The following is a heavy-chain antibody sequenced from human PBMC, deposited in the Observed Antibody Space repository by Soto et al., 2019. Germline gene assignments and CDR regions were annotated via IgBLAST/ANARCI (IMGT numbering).Heavy chain of an antibody. Sequence: EMQLVESGGDLVQPGGSLRLSCAASGFTFSDYWMHWVRQAPGKGLVWVSRISSDGTGTTYADSVKGRFTISRDNAKNTLYLQMNSLRDEDTAVYYCACSYGMDVWGQGTTVTVSS. D-gene: IGHD3-10*02. CDR1: GFTFSDYW. CDR3: ACSYGMDV. CDR2: ISSDGTGT. V-gene: IGHV3-74*01. J-gene: IGHJ6*02.